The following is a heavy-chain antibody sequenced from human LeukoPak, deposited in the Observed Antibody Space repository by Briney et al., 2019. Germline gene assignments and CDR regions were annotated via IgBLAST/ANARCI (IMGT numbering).Heavy chain of an antibody. CDR3: ARSPSRGWYALDY. J-gene: IGHJ4*02. CDR1: GYTFTSYD. CDR2: MNPNSGNT. V-gene: IGHV1-8*01. Sequence: ASVKVSCKASGYTFTSYDINWVRQATGQGLEWMGWMNPNSGNTGYAQKFQGRVTMTRDTSISTAYMELGSLRSEDTAVYYCARSPSRGWYALDYWGQGTLVTVSS. D-gene: IGHD6-19*01.